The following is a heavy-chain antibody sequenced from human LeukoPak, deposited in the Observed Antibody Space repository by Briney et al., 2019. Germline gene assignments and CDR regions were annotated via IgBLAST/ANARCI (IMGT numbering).Heavy chain of an antibody. J-gene: IGHJ6*02. Sequence: GGSLRLSCAASGFTFSSYWMHWVRQAPGEGLVWVSRINSDGSSTSYADSVKGRFTISRDNAKNTLYLQMNSLRAEDTAVYYCARDSPHDYVWGSYPLGMDVWGQGTTVTVSS. D-gene: IGHD3-16*02. CDR3: ARDSPHDYVWGSYPLGMDV. CDR1: GFTFSSYW. V-gene: IGHV3-74*01. CDR2: INSDGSST.